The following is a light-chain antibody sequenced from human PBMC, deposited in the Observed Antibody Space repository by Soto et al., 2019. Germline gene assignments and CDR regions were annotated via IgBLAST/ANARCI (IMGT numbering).Light chain of an antibody. CDR3: AAWDDSLNGYV. CDR1: SSNIGSNT. Sequence: QSVLTQPPSASGTPGQRVSISCSGSSSNIGSNTVNWHQQLPGTAPKLLIYSNNQRPSGVPDRFSGSKSGTSASLAISGLQSEDEADYYCAAWDDSLNGYVFGTGTNVTVL. V-gene: IGLV1-44*01. CDR2: SNN. J-gene: IGLJ1*01.